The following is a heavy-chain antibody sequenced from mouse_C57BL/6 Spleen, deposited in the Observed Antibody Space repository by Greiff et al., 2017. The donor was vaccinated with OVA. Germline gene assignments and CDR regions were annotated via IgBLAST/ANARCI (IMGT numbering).Heavy chain of an antibody. V-gene: IGHV5-6*01. CDR3: ARRSYDYDAYAMDY. Sequence: EVQLQESGGDLVKPGGSLKLSCAASGFTFSSYGMSWVRQTPDKRLEWVATISSGGSYTYYPDSVKGRFTISRDNAKNTLYLQMSSLKSEDTAMYYCARRSYDYDAYAMDYWGQGTSVTVSS. CDR1: GFTFSSYG. J-gene: IGHJ4*01. D-gene: IGHD2-4*01. CDR2: ISSGGSYT.